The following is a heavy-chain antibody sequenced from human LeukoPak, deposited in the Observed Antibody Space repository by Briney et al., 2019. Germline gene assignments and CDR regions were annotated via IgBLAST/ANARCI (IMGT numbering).Heavy chain of an antibody. CDR1: GGTFSSYA. V-gene: IGHV1-69*05. D-gene: IGHD5-18*01. CDR2: IIPIFGTA. J-gene: IGHJ3*02. Sequence: SVKVSCKASGGTFSSYAISWVRQAPGQGLEWMGGIIPIFGTANYAQKFQGRVTITTDESTSTAYMELSSLRSEDTAVYYCASEHRGYSYDHDAFDIWGQGTMVTVSS. CDR3: ASEHRGYSYDHDAFDI.